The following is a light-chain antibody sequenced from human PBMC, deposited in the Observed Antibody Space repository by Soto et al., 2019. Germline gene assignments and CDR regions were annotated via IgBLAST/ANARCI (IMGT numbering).Light chain of an antibody. Sequence: QSALTQPASVSGSPGQSITISCTGTSSDVGSYNLVSWYQQHPGKAPKLMIYEGSKRPSGVSNRFSGSKSGNTASLTISGLQAEDEADYCCCSYAGSSGLVFGGGTKLTVL. CDR1: SSDVGSYNL. V-gene: IGLV2-23*01. CDR2: EGS. CDR3: CSYAGSSGLV. J-gene: IGLJ2*01.